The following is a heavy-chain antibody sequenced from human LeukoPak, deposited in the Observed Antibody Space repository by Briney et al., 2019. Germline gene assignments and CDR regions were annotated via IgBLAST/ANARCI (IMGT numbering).Heavy chain of an antibody. CDR2: ISGSGGST. D-gene: IGHD4-17*01. J-gene: IGHJ3*02. Sequence: GGSLRLSCAASGFTFSSYGMSWVRQAPGKGLEWVSAISGSGGSTYYADSVKGRFTISRDNSKTTLYLQMNSLRAGDTAVYYCVLFGDYESPDGFDIWGQGTMVTVSS. CDR3: VLFGDYESPDGFDI. V-gene: IGHV3-23*01. CDR1: GFTFSSYG.